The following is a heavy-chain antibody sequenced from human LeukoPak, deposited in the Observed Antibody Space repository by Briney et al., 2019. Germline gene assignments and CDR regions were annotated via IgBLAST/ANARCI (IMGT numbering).Heavy chain of an antibody. CDR3: AREGPIVVVPAAMGSSNWFDP. D-gene: IGHD2-2*01. V-gene: IGHV5-10-1*01. J-gene: IGHJ5*02. CDR1: GYSFTSYW. CDR2: IDPSDSYT. Sequence: GESLKISCKGSGYSFTSYWIRWVRQMPGKGLEWMGRIDPSDSYTNYSPSFQGHVTISADKSISTAYLQWSSLKASDTAMYYCAREGPIVVVPAAMGSSNWFDPWGQGTLVTVSS.